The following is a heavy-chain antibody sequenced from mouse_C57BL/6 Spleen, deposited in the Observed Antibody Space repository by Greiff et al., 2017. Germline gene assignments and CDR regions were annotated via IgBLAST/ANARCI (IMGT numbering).Heavy chain of an antibody. CDR1: GFNFTDYY. CDR2: IDPEDGDT. J-gene: IGHJ3*01. CDR3: ARGVHTTVVPRD. Sequence: EVQLQQSGAELVKPGASVKLSCTASGFNFTDYYMHWVKQRPEQGLEWIGRIDPEDGDTKYAPKFQGKATITADTSSNAAYLQLSSLTSEDTAVYYCARGVHTTVVPRDWGQGTLVTVSA. D-gene: IGHD1-1*01. V-gene: IGHV14-2*01.